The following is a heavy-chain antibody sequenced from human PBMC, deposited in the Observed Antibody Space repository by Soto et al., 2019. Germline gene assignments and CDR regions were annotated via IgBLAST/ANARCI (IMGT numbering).Heavy chain of an antibody. CDR2: ISGSGGST. Sequence: SCAASGYTFNNYAMSWVRQAPGKGLEWISAISGSGGSTYYADSVKGRFTISRDNSKNTLYLQMNSLRAEDTALYYCAKDGFTGTTPYFFDYWGQGTPVTVSS. CDR1: GYTFNNYA. V-gene: IGHV3-23*01. J-gene: IGHJ4*02. CDR3: AKDGFTGTTPYFFDY. D-gene: IGHD1-7*01.